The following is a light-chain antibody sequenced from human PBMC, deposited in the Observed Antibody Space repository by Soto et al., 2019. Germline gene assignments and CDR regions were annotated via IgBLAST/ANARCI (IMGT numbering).Light chain of an antibody. CDR2: WAS. CDR3: QQYYSTPLT. J-gene: IGKJ4*01. CDR1: QSILYSSNNQDY. Sequence: DIVMTQSPDSLAVSLGERATINCKSSQSILYSSNNQDYLAWYQQKPGQPPKLLLYWASTRESGVPDRFSGSGSGTDFTLTISSLQAGDVAVYYCQQYYSTPLTFGGGTKVEIK. V-gene: IGKV4-1*01.